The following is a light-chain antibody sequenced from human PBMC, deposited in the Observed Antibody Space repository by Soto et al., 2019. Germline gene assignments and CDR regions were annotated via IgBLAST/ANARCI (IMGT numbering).Light chain of an antibody. CDR3: MQALQTPWT. J-gene: IGKJ1*01. CDR2: LGS. CDR1: QSILHSNGYNY. V-gene: IGKV2-28*01. Sequence: DIVMTQSPLSLPVTPGEPASISCRSSQSILHSNGYNYLDWYLQKPGQSPQLLIDLGSNRASGVPDRFSGRGSGTDFTLKISRVEAEELGVYYCMQALQTPWTFGQGTKVEIK.